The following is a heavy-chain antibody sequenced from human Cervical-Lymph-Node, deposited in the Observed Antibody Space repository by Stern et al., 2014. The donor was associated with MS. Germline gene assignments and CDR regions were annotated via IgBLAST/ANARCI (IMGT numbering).Heavy chain of an antibody. J-gene: IGHJ3*02. CDR1: GFTFSTYG. V-gene: IGHV3-33*01. D-gene: IGHD2-2*01. CDR2: IWSAGTNS. CDR3: AREAPVEPAATDAFDI. Sequence: DQLVESGGGVVQPGRSLRLSCAASGFTFSTYGMHWVRQAPGKGLEWVAGIWSAGTNSLYADSVKGRFTISRDNSKNTLYLQMNTLRTEDTAVYYCAREAPVEPAATDAFDIWGRGTMVAVSS.